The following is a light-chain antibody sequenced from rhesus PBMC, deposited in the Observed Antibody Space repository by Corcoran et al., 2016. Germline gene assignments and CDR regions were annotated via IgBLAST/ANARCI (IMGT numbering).Light chain of an antibody. CDR2: GSS. CDR1: HGISNA. J-gene: IGKJ4*01. V-gene: IGKV1-33*02. CDR3: RQGSRTPLT. Sequence: DIQMSQSPSSLSASVGDKVTITCRASHGISNALAWHQQKPGTAPKLLIYGSSSLASGVPSRYSGSRSGTAFTLTISSLQPEDFAPYYCRQGSRTPLTFGGGTKVELK.